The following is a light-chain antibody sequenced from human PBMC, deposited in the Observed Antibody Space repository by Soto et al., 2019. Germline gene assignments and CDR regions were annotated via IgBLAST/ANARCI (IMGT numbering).Light chain of an antibody. V-gene: IGLV2-11*01. Sequence: QSALTQPRSVSGSPGQSVAISCTGTSSDVGDYSFVSWYQQHPGKAPKLMIYDVSKRPSGVPDRFSGSKSGNTASLIISGLQTDDEADYYCCSYAANFLVLGGGTKVTAL. CDR3: CSYAANFLV. CDR1: SSDVGDYSF. J-gene: IGLJ2*01. CDR2: DVS.